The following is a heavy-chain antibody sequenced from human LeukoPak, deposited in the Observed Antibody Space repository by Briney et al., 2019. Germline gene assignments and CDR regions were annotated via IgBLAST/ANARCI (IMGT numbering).Heavy chain of an antibody. D-gene: IGHD6-19*01. CDR3: AKDSLVIAVAGHFDY. J-gene: IGHJ4*02. V-gene: IGHV3-23*01. CDR2: ITDSGTGT. CDR1: GFTFSSYA. Sequence: GGSLRLSCAASGFTFSSYALSWVRQAPGKGLEWVSGITDSGTGTYYADSVKGRFTISRDNSKNTVYLQMSSLRAEDTAVYYCAKDSLVIAVAGHFDYWGQGTLVTVSS.